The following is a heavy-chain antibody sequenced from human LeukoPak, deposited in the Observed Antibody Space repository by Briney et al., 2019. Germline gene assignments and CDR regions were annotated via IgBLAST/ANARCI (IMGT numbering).Heavy chain of an antibody. V-gene: IGHV1-18*01. CDR3: ARDHSSGWYGVDY. J-gene: IGHJ4*02. D-gene: IGHD6-19*01. Sequence: GASVKVSCKASGYSFTSYGISWVRQAPGQGLEWMGWISAYNGNTKYAQKFQGRVTVTTDTSTSTAYMELRSLRSDDTAVYYCARDHSSGWYGVDYWGQGTLVTVSS. CDR1: GYSFTSYG. CDR2: ISAYNGNT.